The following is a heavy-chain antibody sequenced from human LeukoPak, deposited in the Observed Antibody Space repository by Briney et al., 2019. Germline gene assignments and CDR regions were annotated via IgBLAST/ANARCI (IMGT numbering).Heavy chain of an antibody. J-gene: IGHJ4*02. CDR2: ISSSSSTI. V-gene: IGHV3-48*04. CDR1: GFTYSSYS. CDR3: ARGRETYYYDSSGYYEDY. Sequence: PGGSLRLSCAASGFTYSSYSMNWVRQAPGEELEWVSYISSSSSTIYYADSVKGRFTISRDNAKNSLYLQMNSLRAEDTAVYYCARGRETYYYDSSGYYEDYWGQGTLVTVSS. D-gene: IGHD3-22*01.